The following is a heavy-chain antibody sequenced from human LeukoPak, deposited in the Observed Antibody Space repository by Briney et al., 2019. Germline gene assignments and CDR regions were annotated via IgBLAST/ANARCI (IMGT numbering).Heavy chain of an antibody. D-gene: IGHD3/OR15-3a*01. V-gene: IGHV3-48*03. CDR3: ARGHGLDY. Sequence: GGSLRLSCAASGFTFSDYEMNWVRQAPGKGLEWPSYISSSGSAIYYADSVKGRFTISRDNAKNSLYPQMSSLRVEDTATYYCARGHGLDYWGQGTLVTVSS. J-gene: IGHJ4*02. CDR2: ISSSGSAI. CDR1: GFTFSDYE.